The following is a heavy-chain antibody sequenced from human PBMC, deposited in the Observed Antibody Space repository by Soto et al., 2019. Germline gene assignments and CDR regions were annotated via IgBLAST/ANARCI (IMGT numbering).Heavy chain of an antibody. CDR1: GFTFTNYD. CDR2: ILHDGSAE. Sequence: GGSLRLSCAASGFTFTNYDMHWVRQSPGKGLEWMALILHDGSAEYYADSVKGRFTISRDNSKNTLYLQMNSLRAEDTAVYYCARSRDGYSFYFYYGMDGWGQGTTVTVSS. V-gene: IGHV3-30*03. CDR3: ARSRDGYSFYFYYGMDG. J-gene: IGHJ6*02. D-gene: IGHD4-4*01.